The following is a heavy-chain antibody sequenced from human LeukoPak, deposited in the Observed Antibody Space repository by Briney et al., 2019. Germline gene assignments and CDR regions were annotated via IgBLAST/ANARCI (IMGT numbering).Heavy chain of an antibody. V-gene: IGHV5-51*01. D-gene: IGHD2-15*01. Sequence: GESLKISCKGSGYSFTSYWIGWVRQMPGKGLEWMGIIYPGDSDTRYSPSFQGQVTISADKSISTAYLQWSSLKASDTAMYYCARRENCSGGSCYWGPYYYGMDVWGQGTTVTVSS. CDR1: GYSFTSYW. CDR2: IYPGDSDT. CDR3: ARRENCSGGSCYWGPYYYGMDV. J-gene: IGHJ6*02.